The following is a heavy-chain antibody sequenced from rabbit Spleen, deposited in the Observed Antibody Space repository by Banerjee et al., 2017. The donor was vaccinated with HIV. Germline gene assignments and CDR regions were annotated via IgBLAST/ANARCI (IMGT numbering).Heavy chain of an antibody. J-gene: IGHJ4*01. CDR2: IYTGNSKT. V-gene: IGHV1S45*01. Sequence: QEQLEESGGDLVKPEGSLKLSCTASGFSFSSGYDMCWVRQAPGKGLEWIACIYTGNSKTYYANWAKGRFTISKTSSTTVTLQMTSLTVADTATYFCARDPLYVSHSGYRFNLWGPGTLVTVS. CDR1: GFSFSSGYD. D-gene: IGHD1-1*01. CDR3: ARDPLYVSHSGYRFNL.